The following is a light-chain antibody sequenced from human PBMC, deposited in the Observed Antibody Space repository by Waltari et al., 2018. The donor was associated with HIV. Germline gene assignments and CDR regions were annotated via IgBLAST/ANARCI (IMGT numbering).Light chain of an antibody. CDR2: DVS. CDR3: SSYTSGSTLEV. CDR1: SSDVGGYNY. J-gene: IGLJ3*02. V-gene: IGLV2-14*03. Sequence: QSALTQPASVSGSPGQSITISCTGTSSDVGGYNYVSWYQQHPGKAPKLMIYDVSNRPVGVSNPFSGSKARNTASLAISGLPAEDEADYCCSSYTSGSTLEVFGGGTTLTGL.